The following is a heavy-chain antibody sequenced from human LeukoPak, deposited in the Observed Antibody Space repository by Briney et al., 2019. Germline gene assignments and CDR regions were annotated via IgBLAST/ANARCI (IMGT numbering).Heavy chain of an antibody. J-gene: IGHJ3*02. D-gene: IGHD2-15*01. V-gene: IGHV3-21*01. CDR3: ASHAPDIVVVVAAANPDAFDI. CDR1: GFTFSSYS. Sequence: GGSLRLSCAASGFTFSSYSMNWVRQAPGKGLEWVSSISSSSSYIYYADSVKGRFTISRDNAKNSLYLQMNSLRAEDTAVYYCASHAPDIVVVVAAANPDAFDIWGQGTMVTVSS. CDR2: ISSSSSYI.